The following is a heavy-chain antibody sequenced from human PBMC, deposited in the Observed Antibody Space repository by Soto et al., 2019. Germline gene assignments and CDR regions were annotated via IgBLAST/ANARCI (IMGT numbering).Heavy chain of an antibody. CDR3: AKDYGYCSGGSCYSSGWFDP. Sequence: GGSLRLSCAASGFTFSSYGMHWVRQAPGKGLEGVAVISYDGSNKYYADSVKGRFTISRDNSKNTLYLQMNSLRAEDTAVYYCAKDYGYCSGGSCYSSGWFDPWGQGTLVTVSS. V-gene: IGHV3-30*18. J-gene: IGHJ5*02. CDR1: GFTFSSYG. D-gene: IGHD2-15*01. CDR2: ISYDGSNK.